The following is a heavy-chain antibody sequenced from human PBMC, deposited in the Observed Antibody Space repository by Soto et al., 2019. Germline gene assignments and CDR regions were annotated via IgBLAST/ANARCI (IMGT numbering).Heavy chain of an antibody. CDR1: GFTFSSYG. J-gene: IGHJ5*02. CDR3: ARDFEYSSSSVCPWFDP. Sequence: GGSLRLSCAASGFTFSSYGMHWVRQAPGKGLEWVAVIWYDGSNKYYADSVKGRFTISRDNSKNTLYLQMNSLRAEDTAVYYCARDFEYSSSSVCPWFDPWGQGTLVTVSS. D-gene: IGHD6-6*01. CDR2: IWYDGSNK. V-gene: IGHV3-33*01.